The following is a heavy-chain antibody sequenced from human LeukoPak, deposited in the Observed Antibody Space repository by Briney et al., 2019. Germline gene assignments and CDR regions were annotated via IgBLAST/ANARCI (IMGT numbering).Heavy chain of an antibody. D-gene: IGHD6-13*01. Sequence: GASVKVSCKASGYNFADHYVHWVRQATGQGLEWMGWMNPNSGNTGYAQKFQGRVTITRNTSISTAYMELSSLRSEDTAVYYCARWYWGSTAAAGQVDYWGQGTLVTVSS. CDR1: GYNFADHY. CDR2: MNPNSGNT. J-gene: IGHJ4*02. CDR3: ARWYWGSTAAAGQVDY. V-gene: IGHV1-8*03.